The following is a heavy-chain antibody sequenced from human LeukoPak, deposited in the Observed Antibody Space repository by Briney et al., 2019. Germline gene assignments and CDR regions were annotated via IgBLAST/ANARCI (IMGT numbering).Heavy chain of an antibody. CDR1: GFTFSSYG. V-gene: IGHV3-30*02. D-gene: IGHD6-19*01. J-gene: IGHJ2*01. CDR3: AKGRIAVAAENWYFDL. Sequence: GGSLRLSCAASGFTFSSYGMHWVRQAPGKGLEWVAFIRYDGSNKYYADSVKGRFTISRDNSKNTLYLQMNSLRAEDTAVYYCAKGRIAVAAENWYFDLWGRGTLVTVSS. CDR2: IRYDGSNK.